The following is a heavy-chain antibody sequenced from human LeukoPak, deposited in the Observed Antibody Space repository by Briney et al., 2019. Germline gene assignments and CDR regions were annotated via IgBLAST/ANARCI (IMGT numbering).Heavy chain of an antibody. V-gene: IGHV1-2*02. CDR3: ARDCTQKYSSWFDP. D-gene: IGHD6-13*01. CDR2: INPNSGGT. Sequence: PSVKVSCKASGYTFTGYYMHWVRQAPGQGLEWMGWINPNSGGTNYAQKFQGRVTMHRDTSISTAYMELNRLRYDDTAVYYCARDCTQKYSSWFDPWGQGTLVTVSS. CDR1: GYTFTGYY. J-gene: IGHJ5*02.